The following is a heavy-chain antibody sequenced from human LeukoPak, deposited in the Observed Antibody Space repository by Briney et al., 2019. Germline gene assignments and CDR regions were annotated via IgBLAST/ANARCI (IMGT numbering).Heavy chain of an antibody. V-gene: IGHV3-74*01. J-gene: IGHJ3*01. CDR1: GFTFSSSW. CDR2: INSDGSTT. CDR3: ARESPSGSDAFDF. D-gene: IGHD3-22*01. Sequence: GGSLRLSCAASGFTFSSSWMHWVRQAPGKGLVWVSRINSDGSTTTYADSVKGRFTFSRDNAKNTLYLQMNSLKAEDTAVYYCARESPSGSDAFDFWGQGTMVTVSS.